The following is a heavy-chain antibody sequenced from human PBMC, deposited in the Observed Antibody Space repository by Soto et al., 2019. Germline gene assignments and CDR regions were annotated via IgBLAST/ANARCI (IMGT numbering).Heavy chain of an antibody. CDR2: ISGSGGST. Sequence: GGSLRLSCAASGFTFSSYAMSWVRQAPGKGLEWVSAISGSGGSTYYADSVKGRFTISRDNSKNTLYLQMNSLRAEDTAVYYCAKDEYSRSWYLSWYYYYGMDVWGQGTTVTVSS. V-gene: IGHV3-23*01. CDR3: AKDEYSRSWYLSWYYYYGMDV. D-gene: IGHD6-13*01. CDR1: GFTFSSYA. J-gene: IGHJ6*02.